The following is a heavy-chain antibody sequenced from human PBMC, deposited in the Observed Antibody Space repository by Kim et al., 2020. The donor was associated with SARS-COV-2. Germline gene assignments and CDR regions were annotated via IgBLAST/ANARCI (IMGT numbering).Heavy chain of an antibody. V-gene: IGHV4-30-4*01. J-gene: IGHJ4*02. Sequence: SETLSLTCTVSGGSISSGDYYWSWIRQPPGKGLEWIGYIYYSGSTYYNPSLKSRVTISVDTSKNQFSLKLSSVTAADTAVYYCARSFWSGPIDYWGQGTLVTVSS. D-gene: IGHD3-3*01. CDR3: ARSFWSGPIDY. CDR2: IYYSGST. CDR1: GGSISSGDYY.